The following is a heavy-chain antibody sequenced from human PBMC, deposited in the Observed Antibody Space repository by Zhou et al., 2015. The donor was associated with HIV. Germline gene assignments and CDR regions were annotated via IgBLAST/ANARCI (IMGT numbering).Heavy chain of an antibody. D-gene: IGHD4-17*01. V-gene: IGHV1-2*02. J-gene: IGHJ4*02. CDR3: AREGDYNRRSHFRY. CDR1: GYTFTGYY. CDR2: INPNSGAT. Sequence: QVQLVQSGAEVKKPGASVKVSCKASGYTFTGYYIHWVRQAPGQGLEWMGWINPNSGATKSAQKFQGGVTMTRDTSISTAYMELSSLRSDDTAIYYCAREGDYNRRSHFRYWGQGTLVTVSS.